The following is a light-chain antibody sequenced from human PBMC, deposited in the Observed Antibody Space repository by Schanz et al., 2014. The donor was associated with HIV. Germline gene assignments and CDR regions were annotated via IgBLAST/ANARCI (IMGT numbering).Light chain of an antibody. CDR3: GSCSPTNTCT. J-gene: IGLJ3*02. Sequence: QSALTQPASVSGSPGQSVTISCTGTYTDIGPYNYVSWYQQHPGRAPRLLIYGVNGRPSGVSSRFSGSKSGNTASLTISGLQAEDEGDYYCGSCSPTNTCTFGGGTQLTVL. CDR1: YTDIGPYNY. CDR2: GVN. V-gene: IGLV2-14*03.